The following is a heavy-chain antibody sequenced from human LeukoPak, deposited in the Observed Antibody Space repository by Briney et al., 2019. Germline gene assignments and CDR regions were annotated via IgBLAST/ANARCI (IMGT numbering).Heavy chain of an antibody. CDR1: GYSISSGCY. V-gene: IGHV4-38-2*02. J-gene: IGHJ4*02. Sequence: SETLSLTCTVSGYSISSGCYWNWIRQPPGKGLEWIGNIYHSGSTYYNPSLKTRVTISVDTSKNQFSLKLSSATAADTAVYYCTRSHDYGDYYFDYWGQGTLVTVSS. D-gene: IGHD4-17*01. CDR3: TRSHDYGDYYFDY. CDR2: IYHSGST.